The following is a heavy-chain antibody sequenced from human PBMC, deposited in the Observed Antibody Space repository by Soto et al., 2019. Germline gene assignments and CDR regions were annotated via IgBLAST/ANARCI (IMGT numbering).Heavy chain of an antibody. V-gene: IGHV3-15*07. Sequence: GGSLRLSCAASGFTFSNAWMNWVRQAPGKGLEWVGRIKSKTDGGTTDYAAPVKGRFTISRDDSKNTLYLQMNSLKTEDTAVYYCTTGVGIVATRDYYGMDVWGQGTTVTVSS. CDR1: GFTFSNAW. CDR2: IKSKTDGGTT. CDR3: TTGVGIVATRDYYGMDV. J-gene: IGHJ6*02. D-gene: IGHD5-12*01.